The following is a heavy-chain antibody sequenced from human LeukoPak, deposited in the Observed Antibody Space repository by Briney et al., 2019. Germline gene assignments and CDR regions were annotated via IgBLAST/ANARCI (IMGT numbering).Heavy chain of an antibody. J-gene: IGHJ4*02. CDR3: ARHDSTSLSHNLFDY. CDR2: IYYSGST. V-gene: IGHV4-39*01. CDR1: GGSISSSSYY. D-gene: IGHD2-2*01. Sequence: SETLSLTCTVSGGSISSSSYYWGWIRQPPGKGLEWIGSIYYSGSTYYNPSLKSRVTISVDTSKNQFSLKLSSVTAADTAVYYCARHDSTSLSHNLFDYWGQGTLVTVSS.